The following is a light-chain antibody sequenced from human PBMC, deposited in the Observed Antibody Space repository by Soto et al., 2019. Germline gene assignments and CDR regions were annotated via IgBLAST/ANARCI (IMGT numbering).Light chain of an antibody. V-gene: IGKV1-9*01. CDR1: QGIDSS. J-gene: IGKJ1*01. Sequence: DIQLTQSPSFLSASVGDRVTITCRASQGIDSSFAWYQQKPGKAPKLLIYAASSLQSGVPSRFSGSGSGTEFTLTISSLQPDDFATYYCQQYNSYSQTFGQGTKV. CDR3: QQYNSYSQT. CDR2: AAS.